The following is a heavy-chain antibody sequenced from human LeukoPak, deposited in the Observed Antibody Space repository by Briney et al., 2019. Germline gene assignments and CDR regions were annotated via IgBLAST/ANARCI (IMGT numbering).Heavy chain of an antibody. D-gene: IGHD4-11*01. Sequence: SGGSLRLSCAASGFTVSSNYMSWVRQAPGKGLEWVSVIYSGGSTYYADSVKGRFTISRDNSKNTLYLQMNSLRAEDTAVYYCARDYSNYDFGNYYYGMDVWGQGTTVTVSS. CDR2: IYSGGST. V-gene: IGHV3-66*01. J-gene: IGHJ6*02. CDR3: ARDYSNYDFGNYYYGMDV. CDR1: GFTVSSNY.